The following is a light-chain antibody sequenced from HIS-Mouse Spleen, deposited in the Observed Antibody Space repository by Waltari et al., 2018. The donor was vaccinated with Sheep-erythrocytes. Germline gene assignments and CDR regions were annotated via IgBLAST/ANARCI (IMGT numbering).Light chain of an antibody. CDR1: KLGDKY. CDR2: QDS. J-gene: IGLJ2*01. Sequence: SYELTQPPSVSVSPGQTASIPCSGDKLGDKYACWYQQKPGHSPVLVIYQDSKRPSGSPERFSGANSWNTATLTISGTQAMDEADYYCQAWDSSTVVFGGGTKLTVL. V-gene: IGLV3-1*01. CDR3: QAWDSSTVV.